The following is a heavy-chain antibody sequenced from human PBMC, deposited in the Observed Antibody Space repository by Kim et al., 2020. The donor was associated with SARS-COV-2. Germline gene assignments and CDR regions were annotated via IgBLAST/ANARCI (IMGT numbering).Heavy chain of an antibody. D-gene: IGHD3-22*01. CDR1: GDSVSSNSAA. V-gene: IGHV6-1*01. J-gene: IGHJ4*02. Sequence: SQTLSLPCAISGDSVSSNSAAWNWIRQSPSRGLEWLGRTYYRSKWYNDYAVSVKSRITINPDTSKNQFSLQLNSVTPEDTAVYYCARDLDSSGSLPPWPFDYWGQGTLVTVSS. CDR2: TYYRSKWYN. CDR3: ARDLDSSGSLPPWPFDY.